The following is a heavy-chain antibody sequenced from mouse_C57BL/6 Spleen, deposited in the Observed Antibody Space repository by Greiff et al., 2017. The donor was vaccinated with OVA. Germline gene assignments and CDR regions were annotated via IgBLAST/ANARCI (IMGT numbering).Heavy chain of an antibody. J-gene: IGHJ1*03. CDR1: GYSITSGYY. Sequence: EVQLMESGPGLVKPSQSLSLTCSVTGYSITSGYYWNWIRQFPGNKLEWMGYISYDGSNNYNPSLKNRISITRDTSKNQFFLKLNSVTTEDTATYYCAAGSKYFDVWGTGTTVTVSS. CDR3: AAGSKYFDV. CDR2: ISYDGSN. V-gene: IGHV3-6*01. D-gene: IGHD1-1*01.